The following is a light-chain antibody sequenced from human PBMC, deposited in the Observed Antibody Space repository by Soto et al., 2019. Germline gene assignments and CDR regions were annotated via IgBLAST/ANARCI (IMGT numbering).Light chain of an antibody. CDR1: SSDVGAYNY. J-gene: IGLJ1*01. CDR3: CSYTNSADV. Sequence: QSALTQPRSVSGSPGQSVTISCTGTSSDVGAYNYVSWYQQHPAKAPNLMIYDVSKRPSGVPDRFSGSKSGNTASLTISGLQAEYEGDYYCCSYTNSADVFGTGTKLTVL. V-gene: IGLV2-11*01. CDR2: DVS.